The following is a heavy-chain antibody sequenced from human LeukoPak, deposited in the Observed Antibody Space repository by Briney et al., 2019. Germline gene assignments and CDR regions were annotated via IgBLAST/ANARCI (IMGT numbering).Heavy chain of an antibody. D-gene: IGHD2-2*01. V-gene: IGHV4-4*07. CDR2: IYTSGST. CDR3: ARSSTYCSSTSCYGGSWDY. CDR1: GGSISSYY. Sequence: SETLSLTCTVSGGSISSYYWSWFRQPAGKGLEWIGRIYTSGSTNYNPSLKSRVTMSVDTSKNQFSLKLSSVTAADTAVYYCARSSTYCSSTSCYGGSWDYWGQGTLVTVSS. J-gene: IGHJ4*02.